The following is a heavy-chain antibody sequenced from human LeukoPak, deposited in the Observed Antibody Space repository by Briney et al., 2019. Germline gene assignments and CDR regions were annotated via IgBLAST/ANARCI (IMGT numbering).Heavy chain of an antibody. D-gene: IGHD3-10*01. CDR1: GGTFSSYA. J-gene: IGHJ5*02. CDR3: ARDLWFGESESGWFDP. V-gene: IGHV1-69*04. CDR2: IIPILGIA. Sequence: ASVKVSCKASGGTFSSYAISWVRQAPGQGLEWMGRIIPILGIANYAQKFQGRVTLTADKSTRTAYMELSSLRSEDTAVYYCARDLWFGESESGWFDPWGQGTLVTVSS.